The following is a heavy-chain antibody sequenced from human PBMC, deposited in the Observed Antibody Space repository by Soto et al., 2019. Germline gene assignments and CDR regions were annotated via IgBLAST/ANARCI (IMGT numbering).Heavy chain of an antibody. D-gene: IGHD6-13*01. CDR1: GGTMRNYF. Sequence: SETLSLTRTACGGTMRNYFWTWIRQPQGKGLEWIGYIHYSGTTSFFPSYNPSLRSRVTISEDTSKNQFSLKLLSVTTADTAVYFCAAGEASSRNLAPYYLDFWGQGTLVTVSS. CDR3: AAGEASSRNLAPYYLDF. V-gene: IGHV4-59*01. J-gene: IGHJ4*02. CDR2: IHYSGTT.